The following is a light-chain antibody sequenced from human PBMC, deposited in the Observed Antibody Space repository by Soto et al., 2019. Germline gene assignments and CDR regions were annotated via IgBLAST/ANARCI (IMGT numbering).Light chain of an antibody. J-gene: IGKJ4*01. CDR2: GAS. V-gene: IGKV3-15*01. Sequence: EIVMTHSPATLSVSPGERATLSCRASQSVSNNLAWYQQKPGQAPRLLIYGASTRATAIPARFSGSGSGTEFTLTISSLQSEDFATYYCQQSYSTPPTFGGGTKVDIK. CDR1: QSVSNN. CDR3: QQSYSTPPT.